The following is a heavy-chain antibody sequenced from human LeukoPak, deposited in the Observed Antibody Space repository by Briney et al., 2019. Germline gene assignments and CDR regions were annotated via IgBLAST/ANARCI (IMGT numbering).Heavy chain of an antibody. D-gene: IGHD6-13*01. V-gene: IGHV4-34*01. J-gene: IGHJ4*02. Sequence: KPSETLSLTCAVYGGSFSGYYWSWIRQPPGKGLEWIGEINHSGSTNYNPSLKSRVTISVDTSKNQFSLKLSSVTAADTAVYYCARDSSSWCRTRGGFDYWGQGTLVTVSS. CDR3: ARDSSSWCRTRGGFDY. CDR2: INHSGST. CDR1: GGSFSGYY.